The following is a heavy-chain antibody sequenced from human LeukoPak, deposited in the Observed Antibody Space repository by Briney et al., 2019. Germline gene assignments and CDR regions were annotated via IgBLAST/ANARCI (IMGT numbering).Heavy chain of an antibody. J-gene: IGHJ5*02. D-gene: IGHD6-19*01. CDR1: GGTFSSYA. CDR3: ARDIPIAVAGSWFDP. CDR2: IIPIFGTA. Sequence: GASVKVSCKASGGTFSSYAISWVRQAPGQGLEWMGGIIPIFGTANYAQKFQGRVTITADESTSTAYMELSSLRSEDTAVYYCARDIPIAVAGSWFDPWGQGTLVTVSS. V-gene: IGHV1-69*13.